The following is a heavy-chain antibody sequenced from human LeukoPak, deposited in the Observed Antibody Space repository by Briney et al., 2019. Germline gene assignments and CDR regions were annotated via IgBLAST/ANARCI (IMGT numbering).Heavy chain of an antibody. CDR1: GGSISSYY. D-gene: IGHD2-15*01. Sequence: PSETLSLTCTVSGGSISSYYWSWIRQPPGKGLEWIGYIYYSGSTNYNPSLKSRVTISVDTSKNQFSLKLSSVTAADTAVYYCARADCSGDGCYSFDYWGQGTLVTVFS. V-gene: IGHV4-59*01. CDR2: IYYSGST. CDR3: ARADCSGDGCYSFDY. J-gene: IGHJ4*02.